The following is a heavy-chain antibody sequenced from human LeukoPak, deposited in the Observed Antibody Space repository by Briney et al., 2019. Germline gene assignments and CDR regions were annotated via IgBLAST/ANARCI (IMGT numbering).Heavy chain of an antibody. CDR1: GDSISSYY. CDR2: VYYSGST. Sequence: SETLSLTCTVSGDSISSYYWAWIRQPPGKGLEWIGYVYYSGSTQYNPSLQSRVTISVGTSKKQFSLRLSSVTAADTAVYFCARSGYAFGADAFDIWGQGTTVAVS. D-gene: IGHD3-16*01. V-gene: IGHV4-59*08. J-gene: IGHJ3*02. CDR3: ARSGYAFGADAFDI.